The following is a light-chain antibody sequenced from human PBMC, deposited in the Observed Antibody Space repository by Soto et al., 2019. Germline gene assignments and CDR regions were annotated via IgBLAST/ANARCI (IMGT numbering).Light chain of an antibody. J-gene: IGLJ3*02. CDR2: EVS. Sequence: QSVLTQPASVSGSPGQSITISCTGTSSDVGGYNYVSWYQQHPGKAPKLMIYEVSNRPSGVSNRFSGSKSGNTASLTISGLQAEDEADYYCSSYTSSSTAWVFGGGTKHRP. CDR1: SSDVGGYNY. V-gene: IGLV2-14*01. CDR3: SSYTSSSTAWV.